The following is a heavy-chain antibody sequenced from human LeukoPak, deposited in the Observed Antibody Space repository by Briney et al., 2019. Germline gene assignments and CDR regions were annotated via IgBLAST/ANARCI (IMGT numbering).Heavy chain of an antibody. Sequence: GGSLRLSCAASGFIFSNYGMHWVRQAPGKGLEWVAVIWYDGSLKYYADSVKGRFTISRDNSKNTLYVQMNSLRVEDTAIYYCARGIYENNDYKDYWGQGTLVTVSS. CDR3: ARGIYENNDYKDY. J-gene: IGHJ4*02. CDR2: IWYDGSLK. CDR1: GFIFSNYG. D-gene: IGHD3-16*01. V-gene: IGHV3-33*01.